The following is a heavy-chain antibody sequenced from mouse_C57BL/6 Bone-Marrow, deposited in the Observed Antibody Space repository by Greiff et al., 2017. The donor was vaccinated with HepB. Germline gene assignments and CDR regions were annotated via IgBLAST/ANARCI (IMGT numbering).Heavy chain of an antibody. D-gene: IGHD2-1*01. CDR3: ASPYGNYWYFDV. J-gene: IGHJ1*03. CDR1: GYTFTSYW. CDR2: IDPSDSYT. Sequence: QVQLQQSGAELVMPGASVKLSCKASGYTFTSYWMHWVKQRPGQGLEWIGEIDPSDSYTNYNQKFKGKSTLTVDKSSSTAYMQLSSLTSEDSAVYYCASPYGNYWYFDVWGTGTTVTVSS. V-gene: IGHV1-69*01.